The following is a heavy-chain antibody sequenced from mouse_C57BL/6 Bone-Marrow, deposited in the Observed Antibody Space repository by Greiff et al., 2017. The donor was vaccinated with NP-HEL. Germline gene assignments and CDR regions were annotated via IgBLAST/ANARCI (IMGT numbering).Heavy chain of an antibody. D-gene: IGHD2-5*01. CDR1: GYSFTNYL. Sequence: QVQLQQSGAELVRPGTSVKVSCKASGYSFTNYLIEWVKQRPGQGLEWIGVINPGSGGTNSNEKFKGKATLTADNSSSTAYMQLSSLTSEDSAVYFWARSYYSNQAWFADWGQGTLVTVSA. CDR2: INPGSGGT. CDR3: ARSYYSNQAWFAD. V-gene: IGHV1-54*01. J-gene: IGHJ3*01.